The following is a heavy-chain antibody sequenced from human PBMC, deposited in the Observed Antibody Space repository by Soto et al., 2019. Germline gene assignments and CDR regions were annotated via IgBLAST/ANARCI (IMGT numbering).Heavy chain of an antibody. V-gene: IGHV3-30*18. D-gene: IGHD2-15*01. Sequence: GGSLRLSCAASGFTFSSYGMHWVRQAPGKGLEWVAVISYDGSNKYYADSVKGRFTISRDNSKNTLYLQMNSLRAEDTAVYYCAKDGRDIVVVVAASGYMDVWGKGTTVTVSS. CDR1: GFTFSSYG. CDR3: AKDGRDIVVVVAASGYMDV. J-gene: IGHJ6*03. CDR2: ISYDGSNK.